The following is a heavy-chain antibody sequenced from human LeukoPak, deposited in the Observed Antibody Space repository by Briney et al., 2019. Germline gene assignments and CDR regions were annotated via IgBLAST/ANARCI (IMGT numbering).Heavy chain of an antibody. Sequence: GRSLRLSCAASGFTFDDYAMHWVRQAPGKGLEWVSGISWNSGSIGYADSVKGRFTISRDNAKNSLYLQMNSLRAEDTALYYCAKGMVILGVVTHHYYGMDVWGQGTTVTVSS. V-gene: IGHV3-9*01. CDR2: ISWNSGSI. CDR1: GFTFDDYA. D-gene: IGHD3-3*01. CDR3: AKGMVILGVVTHHYYGMDV. J-gene: IGHJ6*02.